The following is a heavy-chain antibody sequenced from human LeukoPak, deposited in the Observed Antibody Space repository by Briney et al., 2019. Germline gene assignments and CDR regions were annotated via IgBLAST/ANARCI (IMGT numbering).Heavy chain of an antibody. CDR3: ARDRSPAFIAARLAEFDY. J-gene: IGHJ4*02. CDR2: IIPIFGTA. V-gene: IGHV1-69*13. D-gene: IGHD6-6*01. CDR1: GYTFTSYG. Sequence: GASVKVSCKASGYTFTSYGISWVRQAPGQGLEWMGGIIPIFGTANYAQKFQGRVTITADESTSTAYMELSSLRSEDTAVYYCARDRSPAFIAARLAEFDYWGQGTLVTVSS.